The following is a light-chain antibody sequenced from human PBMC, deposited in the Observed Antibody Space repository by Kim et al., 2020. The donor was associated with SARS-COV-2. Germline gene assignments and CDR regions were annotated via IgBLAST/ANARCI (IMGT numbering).Light chain of an antibody. CDR3: NSRDSTANVF. V-gene: IGLV3-19*01. CDR2: GKN. J-gene: IGLJ2*01. Sequence: SSELTQDPAVSVALGQTVRITCQGDSLRSYYATWYQQKPGQAPILVIYGKNNRPSGIPDRFSGSSSGNTASLTITGTQAGDEADYYCNSRDSTANVFFGG. CDR1: SLRSYY.